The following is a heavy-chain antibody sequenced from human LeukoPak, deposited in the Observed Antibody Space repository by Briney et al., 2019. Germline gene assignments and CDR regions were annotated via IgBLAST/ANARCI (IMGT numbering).Heavy chain of an antibody. V-gene: IGHV1-2*02. Sequence: ASVKVSCKASGYTFTGYYMHWVRQAPGQGLEWMGWINPNSGGTNYPQKFQVRVTMTRDTSISTAYTELSRLRSDDTAVYYCARDAERLEWLLYYFDYWGQGTLVTVSS. D-gene: IGHD3-3*01. J-gene: IGHJ4*02. CDR1: GYTFTGYY. CDR2: INPNSGGT. CDR3: ARDAERLEWLLYYFDY.